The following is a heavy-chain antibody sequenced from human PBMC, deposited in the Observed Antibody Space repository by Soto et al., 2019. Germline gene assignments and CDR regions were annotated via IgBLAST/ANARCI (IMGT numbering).Heavy chain of an antibody. CDR1: GFMFSTYW. CDR3: AKDRASRLYHWFDP. Sequence: PGGSLRLSCAASGFMFSTYWMHWVRQAPGKGLVWVSRINTDGSITTYADSVKGRFTISRDNSKNTLYLQMNGLRADDTGVYYCAKDRASRLYHWFDPCGQRPLVTVSS. CDR2: INTDGSIT. V-gene: IGHV3-74*01. D-gene: IGHD6-13*01. J-gene: IGHJ5*02.